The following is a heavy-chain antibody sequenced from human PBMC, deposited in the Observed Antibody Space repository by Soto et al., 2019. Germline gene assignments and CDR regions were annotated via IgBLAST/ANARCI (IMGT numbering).Heavy chain of an antibody. V-gene: IGHV4-59*01. D-gene: IGHD1-26*01. CDR1: GGPFSGYY. CDR3: ARGVGSYYSYGMDV. J-gene: IGHJ6*02. Sequence: SETLSLTCTVSGGPFSGYYWSWIRQPPGKGLEWIGYVYYSGNTNYNPSLKSRVTISLDTSKNQISLKLSSVTAADTAVYYCARGVGSYYSYGMDVWGQGTKVTVSS. CDR2: VYYSGNT.